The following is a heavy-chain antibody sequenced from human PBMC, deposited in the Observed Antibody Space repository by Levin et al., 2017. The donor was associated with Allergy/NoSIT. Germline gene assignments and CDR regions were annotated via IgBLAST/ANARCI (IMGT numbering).Heavy chain of an antibody. J-gene: IGHJ6*02. CDR1: GFTFSSYG. Sequence: GGSLRLSCAASGFTFSSYGMNWVRQTPGKGLEWVAIISDDGSNNCFLESVKGRFTISRDNSKNTLYLQMNSLRPDDTAVYYCAKQRIFGWESNYGMDVWGQGTTVTVSS. CDR3: AKQRIFGWESNYGMDV. V-gene: IGHV3-30*18. D-gene: IGHD3-10*01. CDR2: ISDDGSNN.